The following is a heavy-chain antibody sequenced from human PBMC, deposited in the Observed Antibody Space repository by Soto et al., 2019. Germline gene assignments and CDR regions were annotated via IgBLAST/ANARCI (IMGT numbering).Heavy chain of an antibody. D-gene: IGHD3-16*01. CDR3: ASGIGAENYGMDV. CDR2: INWNGGST. V-gene: IGHV3-20*04. J-gene: IGHJ6*02. CDR1: GFTFDDYG. Sequence: GGSLRLSCAASGFTFDDYGMSWVRQAPGKGLEWVSGINWNGGSTGYADSVKGRFTISRDNAMNSLYLQMNSLRAEDTALYYCASGIGAENYGMDVWGQGTTLTVSS.